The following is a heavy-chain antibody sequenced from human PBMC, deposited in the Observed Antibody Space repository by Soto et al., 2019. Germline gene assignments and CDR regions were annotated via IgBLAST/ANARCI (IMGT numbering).Heavy chain of an antibody. CDR3: VAYPYCSGGSCYSGDYYYYYGMDV. Sequence: ASVKVSCKASGGTFSSYAISWVRQAPGQGLEWMGGIIPIFGTANYAQKFQGRVTITADESTSTAYMELSSLRSEDTAVYYCVAYPYCSGGSCYSGDYYYYYGMDVWG. V-gene: IGHV1-69*13. CDR2: IIPIFGTA. J-gene: IGHJ6*02. D-gene: IGHD2-15*01. CDR1: GGTFSSYA.